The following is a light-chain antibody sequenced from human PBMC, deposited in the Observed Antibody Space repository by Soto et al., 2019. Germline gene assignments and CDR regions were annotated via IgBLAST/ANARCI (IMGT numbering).Light chain of an antibody. J-gene: IGLJ2*01. V-gene: IGLV2-8*01. CDR2: EVS. CDR1: SSDVGGFNY. CDR3: SSLAVHNKVL. Sequence: QSVLTQPPSASGSPGQSVTISCTGTSSDVGGFNYVSWYQQHPGKAPKLIIYEVSKWPSGVPSRFSGSKSGNTASLTVSGLQAEDEADYYCSSLAVHNKVLFGEGTKLTVI.